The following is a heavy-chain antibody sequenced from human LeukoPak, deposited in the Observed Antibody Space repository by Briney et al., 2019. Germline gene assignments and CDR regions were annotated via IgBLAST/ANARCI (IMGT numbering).Heavy chain of an antibody. D-gene: IGHD2-15*01. CDR1: GFTFSSYA. CDR3: AKDLRYCSAGTCYSEYYFDY. J-gene: IGHJ4*02. Sequence: PGGSLRLSCAASGFTFSSYAMSWVRQAPGKGLEWVSGIGSSGRNTYYADPVKGRFTISRDNSKNTLYLQMNNLRAEDTALYYCAKDLRYCSAGTCYSEYYFDYWGQGTLVTVSS. V-gene: IGHV3-23*01. CDR2: IGSSGRNT.